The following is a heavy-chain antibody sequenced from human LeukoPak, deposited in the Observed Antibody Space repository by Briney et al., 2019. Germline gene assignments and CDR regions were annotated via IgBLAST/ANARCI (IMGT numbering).Heavy chain of an antibody. CDR2: ISYDGSNK. Sequence: PGGSLRLSCAASGFTFSSYAMHWVRQAPGKGLEWVVVISYDGSNKYYADSVKGRFTISRDNSKNTLYLQMNSLRAEDTAVYYCARELVVAADAFDIWGQGTMVTVSS. V-gene: IGHV3-30*04. D-gene: IGHD2-8*02. CDR1: GFTFSSYA. J-gene: IGHJ3*02. CDR3: ARELVVAADAFDI.